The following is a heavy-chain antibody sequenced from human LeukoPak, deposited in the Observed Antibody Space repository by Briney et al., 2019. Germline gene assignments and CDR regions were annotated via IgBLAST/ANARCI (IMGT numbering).Heavy chain of an antibody. Sequence: ASVKVSCKASGYTFTSYGISWVRQAPGQGLKWMGWISAYNGNTNYAQKLQGRVTMTTDTSTSTAYMELRSLRSDDTAVYYCARDVPNYYDSSGYYGYWGQGTLVTVSS. D-gene: IGHD3-22*01. V-gene: IGHV1-18*01. J-gene: IGHJ4*02. CDR3: ARDVPNYYDSSGYYGY. CDR1: GYTFTSYG. CDR2: ISAYNGNT.